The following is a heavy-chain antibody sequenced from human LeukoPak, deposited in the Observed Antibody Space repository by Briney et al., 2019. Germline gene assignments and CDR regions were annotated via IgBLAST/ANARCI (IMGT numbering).Heavy chain of an antibody. V-gene: IGHV3-66*01. Sequence: GGSLRPSCAASGFTVSSNYMSWVRQAPGKGLEWVSVIYRGGNTYYADSVKGRFTISRDNSRDTLYLQMNSLRAEDTAVYYCAGSSTWQLFDYWGQGTVVTVSS. D-gene: IGHD6-13*01. J-gene: IGHJ4*02. CDR3: AGSSTWQLFDY. CDR1: GFTVSSNY. CDR2: IYRGGNT.